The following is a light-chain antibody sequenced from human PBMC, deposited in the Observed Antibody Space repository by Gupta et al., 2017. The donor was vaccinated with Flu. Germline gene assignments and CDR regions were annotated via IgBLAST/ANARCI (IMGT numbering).Light chain of an antibody. CDR3: QQYYDWHPLS. CDR2: GAF. CDR1: QPVDTK. Sequence: AVLSASPGETVTLTCRASQPVDTKLAWYQQKSGQAPTLLIQGAFTRASGVSDRFAGSGSRTDFSLTINSLQPEDLAVYYCQQYYDWHPLSFGGGTEVQIK. V-gene: IGKV3-15*01. J-gene: IGKJ4*01.